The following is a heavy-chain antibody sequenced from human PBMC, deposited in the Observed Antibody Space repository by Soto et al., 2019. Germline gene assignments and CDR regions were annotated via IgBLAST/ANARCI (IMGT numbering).Heavy chain of an antibody. CDR2: ISAYNGNT. V-gene: IGHV1-18*01. Sequence: ASVKVSCKASGYTFTSYGISWVRQAPGQGREWMGWISAYNGNTNYAQKLQGRVTMTTDTSTSTAYMELRSLRSDDTAVYYCAREGKQLGGYYYYYGMDVWGQGTKVTVSS. CDR3: AREGKQLGGYYYYYGMDV. D-gene: IGHD6-6*01. CDR1: GYTFTSYG. J-gene: IGHJ6*02.